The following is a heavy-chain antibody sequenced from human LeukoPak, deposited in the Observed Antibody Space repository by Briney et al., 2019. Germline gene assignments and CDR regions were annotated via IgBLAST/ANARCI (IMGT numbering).Heavy chain of an antibody. J-gene: IGHJ6*02. CDR1: GYTFTGYY. CDR3: ARDPSVVAAIYYYYGMDV. V-gene: IGHV1-2*02. CDR2: INPNSGGT. D-gene: IGHD2-15*01. Sequence: ASVKVSCKASGYTFTGYYMHWVRQAPGQGLEWMGWINPNSGGTNYAQKFQGRVTMTRDTSISTAYMKLSRLRSDDTAVYYCARDPSVVAAIYYYYGMDVWGQGTTVTVSS.